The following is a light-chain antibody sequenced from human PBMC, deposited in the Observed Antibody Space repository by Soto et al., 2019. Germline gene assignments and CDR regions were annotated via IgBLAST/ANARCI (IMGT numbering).Light chain of an antibody. V-gene: IGKV1-5*03. CDR3: QHYNSYSEP. CDR2: NAS. CDR1: QTISSW. Sequence: DIQMTQSPSTLSGSVGDRVTITCRASQTISSWLAWYQQKPGKAPKLLIYNASTLKSGVPSRFSGSGSGTEFTLTISSLQPDDFATYYCQHYNSYSEPFGQGTKLDIK. J-gene: IGKJ1*01.